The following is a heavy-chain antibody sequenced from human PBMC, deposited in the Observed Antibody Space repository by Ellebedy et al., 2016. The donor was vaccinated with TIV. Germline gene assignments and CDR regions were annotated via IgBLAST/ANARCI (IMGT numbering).Heavy chain of an antibody. V-gene: IGHV4-59*01. CDR3: ARDPYDSSGFFDY. Sequence: MPGGSLRLSCTVSGGSISSYYWSWIRQPPGKGLEWIGYIYYSGSTNYNPSLKSRVTISVDTSKNQFSLKLSSVTAADTAVYYCARDPYDSSGFFDYWGQGTLVTVSS. CDR1: GGSISSYY. CDR2: IYYSGST. D-gene: IGHD3-22*01. J-gene: IGHJ4*02.